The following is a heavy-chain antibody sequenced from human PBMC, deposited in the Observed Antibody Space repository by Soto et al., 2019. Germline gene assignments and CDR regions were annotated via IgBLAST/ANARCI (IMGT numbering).Heavy chain of an antibody. J-gene: IGHJ4*02. V-gene: IGHV3-15*07. CDR2: IKSKLDGETT. D-gene: IGHD1-1*01. CDR1: GFIFSKAW. CDR3: TTVAGTERGGMDY. Sequence: EVQLVESGGGLVKSGGSLRLSCAASGFIFSKAWMNWVRQGPGKGLEWVGRIKSKLDGETTDYAAPVNARFSISRDDSTNTMYLQMNSLNTDDTGVYFCTTVAGTERGGMDYWGQGTLVTVSS.